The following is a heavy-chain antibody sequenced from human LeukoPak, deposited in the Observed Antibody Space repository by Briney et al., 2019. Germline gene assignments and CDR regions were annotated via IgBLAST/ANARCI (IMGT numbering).Heavy chain of an antibody. J-gene: IGHJ5*02. Sequence: QPGGSLRLSCATSGFTFNTYVMSWVRQAPGKGLEWVSAVSGSGASTYYADSVKGRFTISRDNSKNTLYLQMNSLRVEDTAVYYCAKGSWFDPWGQGTLVTVPS. CDR1: GFTFNTYV. CDR2: VSGSGAST. CDR3: AKGSWFDP. V-gene: IGHV3-23*01.